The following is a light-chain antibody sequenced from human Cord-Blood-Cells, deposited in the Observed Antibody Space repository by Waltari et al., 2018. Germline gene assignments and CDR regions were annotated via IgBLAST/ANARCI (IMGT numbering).Light chain of an antibody. Sequence: SYELTQPPSVSVSPGQTARITCSGDALPKQYAYWYQQKPGRAPVLVIYKDSERPSGIPERFPGSSSGTTVTLTIRGVQAEDEADYYCQSADSSGTYPVFGGGTKLTVL. CDR3: QSADSSGTYPV. CDR2: KDS. CDR1: ALPKQY. J-gene: IGLJ3*02. V-gene: IGLV3-25*03.